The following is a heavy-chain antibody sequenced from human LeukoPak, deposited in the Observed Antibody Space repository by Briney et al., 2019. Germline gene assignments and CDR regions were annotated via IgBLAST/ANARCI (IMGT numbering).Heavy chain of an antibody. D-gene: IGHD3-3*01. J-gene: IGHJ4*02. CDR1: GYTFTSYY. V-gene: IGHV1-46*01. CDR3: ARGPGENDFWSGYSDY. CDR2: INPSGGST. Sequence: EASVKVSCKASGYTFTSYYMHWVRQAPGQGLEWMGIINPSGGSTSYAQKFQGRVTMTGDTSTSTVYMELSSLRSEDTAVYYCARGPGENDFWSGYSDYWGQGTLVTVSS.